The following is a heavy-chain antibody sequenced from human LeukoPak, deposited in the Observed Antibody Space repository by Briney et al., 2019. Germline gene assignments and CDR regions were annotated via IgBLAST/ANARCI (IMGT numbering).Heavy chain of an antibody. CDR1: GFTFSSYA. CDR3: AKVREVRGVFDAFDI. V-gene: IGHV3-23*01. D-gene: IGHD3-10*01. J-gene: IGHJ3*02. Sequence: PGGSLRLSCAASGFTFSSYAMSWVRQAPGKGLEWVSAISGSGGSTYSADSVKGRFTISRDNSKNTLYLQMNSLRAEDTAVYYCAKVREVRGVFDAFDIWGQGTMVTVSS. CDR2: ISGSGGST.